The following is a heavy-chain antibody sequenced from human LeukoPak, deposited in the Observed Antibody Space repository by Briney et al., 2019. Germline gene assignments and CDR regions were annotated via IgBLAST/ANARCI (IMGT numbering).Heavy chain of an antibody. CDR2: VYYTGST. J-gene: IGHJ5*02. Sequence: KPSETLSLTCTVSGGSISVSNFYRGWIRQPPGKGLEWIGTVYYTGSTYYSPSLKSRVTISVDTSKNQFSLKVNSVTAADTAVYFCARLSGGNPAPWGQGTRVTVSS. CDR3: ARLSGGNPAP. CDR1: GGSISVSNFY. V-gene: IGHV4-39*01. D-gene: IGHD1-14*01.